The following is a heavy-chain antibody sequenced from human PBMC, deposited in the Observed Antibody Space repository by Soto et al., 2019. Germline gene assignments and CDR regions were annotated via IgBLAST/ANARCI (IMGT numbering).Heavy chain of an antibody. CDR3: ARITMRDSGNLWGVFDY. CDR1: GDSISSSTSS. D-gene: IGHD1-26*01. CDR2: VDYSGST. J-gene: IGHJ4*02. Sequence: QLQLQESGPGLVKPSETLSLTCTVSGDSISSSTSSWGWIRQPPEKGLEWIGSVDYSGSTYYNPSLKSRLTIAVNTSKNQFSLKLSSVTAADTAVYYCARITMRDSGNLWGVFDYWGQEPLVTVSS. V-gene: IGHV4-39*01.